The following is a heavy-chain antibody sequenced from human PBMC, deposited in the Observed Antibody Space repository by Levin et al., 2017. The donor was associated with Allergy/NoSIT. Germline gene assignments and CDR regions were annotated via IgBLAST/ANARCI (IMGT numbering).Heavy chain of an antibody. D-gene: IGHD3-3*01. J-gene: IGHJ4*02. Sequence: GESLKISCKASGYTFTSYGISWVRQAPGQGLEWMGWISAYNGNTNYAQKLQGRVTMTTDTSTSTAYMELRSLRSDDTAVYYCARDFDDFWSGYWDYWGQGTLVTVSS. CDR3: ARDFDDFWSGYWDY. CDR1: GYTFTSYG. CDR2: ISAYNGNT. V-gene: IGHV1-18*01.